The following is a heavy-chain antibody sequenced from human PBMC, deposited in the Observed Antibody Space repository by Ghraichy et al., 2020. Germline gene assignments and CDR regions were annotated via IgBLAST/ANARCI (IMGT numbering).Heavy chain of an antibody. D-gene: IGHD4-17*01. CDR3: ARHQPATTYYYYYGMDV. Sequence: SETLSLTCTVSGGSISSSSYYWGWIRQPPGKGLEWIGSIYYSGSTYYNPSLKSRVTISVDTSKNQFSLKLSSVTAADTAVYYCARHQPATTYYYYYGMDVWGQGTTVTVSS. J-gene: IGHJ6*02. CDR2: IYYSGST. V-gene: IGHV4-39*01. CDR1: GGSISSSSYY.